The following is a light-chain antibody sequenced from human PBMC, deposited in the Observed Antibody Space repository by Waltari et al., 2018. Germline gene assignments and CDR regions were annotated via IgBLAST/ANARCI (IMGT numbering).Light chain of an antibody. V-gene: IGKV3-20*01. CDR1: QSLSKKY. CDR2: GAS. CDR3: QQYGSSVMYT. Sequence: VLTQSPGTLSLSRGERVTLSCRASQSLSKKYLAWYQQKPGQAPRLLIYGASSSAAGIPDRFSGSGSGTDFTLTISRLEPEEFAMYYCQQYGSSVMYTFGQGTKLEIK. J-gene: IGKJ2*01.